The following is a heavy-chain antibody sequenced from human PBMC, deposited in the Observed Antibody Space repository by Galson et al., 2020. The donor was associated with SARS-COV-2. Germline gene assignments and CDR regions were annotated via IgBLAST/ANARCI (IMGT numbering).Heavy chain of an antibody. CDR2: FYYGGNT. Sequence: SETLSLTCTVSGDSISSSSSFWGWIRQPPGEGLEWIGGFYYGGNTYYNPSLKSRVTISVDTSKNQFSLKLTSVTAADTAVYYCARGPAYYYDSSGHYTRPSVHLQHWGQGTLVTVSS. CDR3: ARGPAYYYDSSGHYTRPSVHLQH. J-gene: IGHJ1*01. D-gene: IGHD3-22*01. V-gene: IGHV4-39*07. CDR1: GDSISSSSSF.